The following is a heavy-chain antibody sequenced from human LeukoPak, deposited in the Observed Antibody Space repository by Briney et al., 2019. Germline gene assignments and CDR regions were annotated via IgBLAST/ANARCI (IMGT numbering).Heavy chain of an antibody. CDR2: ISYDGSNK. CDR1: GFTFSNYD. J-gene: IGHJ4*02. Sequence: PGGSLRLSCAASGFTFSNYDMHWVRQAPGKGLEWVAVISYDGSNKYYADSVKGRFTISRDNSKNTLYLQMNSLRAADTAVYYCANKGGYTYGFDYWGQGTLVTVSS. CDR3: ANKGGYTYGFDY. D-gene: IGHD5-18*01. V-gene: IGHV3-30*18.